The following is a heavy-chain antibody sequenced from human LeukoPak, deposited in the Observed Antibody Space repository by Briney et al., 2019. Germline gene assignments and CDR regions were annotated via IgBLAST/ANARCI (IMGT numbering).Heavy chain of an antibody. J-gene: IGHJ4*02. V-gene: IGHV3-30-3*01. CDR1: GFTFSSYA. CDR2: ISYDGSNK. CDR3: ARVCGSGSYLGY. Sequence: GGSLRLSCAASGFTFSSYAMHWVRQAPGKGLEWVAVISYDGSNKYYADSVKGRFTISRDNSKNTLYLQMNSLRAEDTAVYYCARVCGSGSYLGYWGQGTLVTVSS. D-gene: IGHD3-10*01.